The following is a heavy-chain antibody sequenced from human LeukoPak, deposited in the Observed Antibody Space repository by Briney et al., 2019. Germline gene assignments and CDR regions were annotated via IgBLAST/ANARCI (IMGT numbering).Heavy chain of an antibody. CDR2: IRYDGSNK. CDR1: GFTFSIYA. D-gene: IGHD3-22*01. Sequence: GGSLRLSCAASGFTFSIYAMDWVRQAPGKGLEWVAFIRYDGSNKYYADSVKGRFTISRDNSKNTLYLQMNSLRAEDTAVYYCAKDPQGYDSSGYYAYWGQGTLVTVSS. J-gene: IGHJ4*02. CDR3: AKDPQGYDSSGYYAY. V-gene: IGHV3-30*02.